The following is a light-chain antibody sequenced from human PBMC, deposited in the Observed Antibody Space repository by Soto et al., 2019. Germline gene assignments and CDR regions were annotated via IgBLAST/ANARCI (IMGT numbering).Light chain of an antibody. V-gene: IGKV3-15*01. Sequence: EIVMTQSPATLSVSPGERATLSCRASQSVSSNLAWYQQKPGQAPRLLIYGASTRATGIPARFSGSGSGTEFTLPISSLQSEDFALYYCLQYNNWPPITFGPGTKVDIK. J-gene: IGKJ3*01. CDR2: GAS. CDR1: QSVSSN. CDR3: LQYNNWPPIT.